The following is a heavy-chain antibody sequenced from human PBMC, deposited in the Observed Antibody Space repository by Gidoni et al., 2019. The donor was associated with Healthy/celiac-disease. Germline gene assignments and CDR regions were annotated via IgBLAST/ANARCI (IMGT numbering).Heavy chain of an antibody. CDR2: IIPILGIA. J-gene: IGHJ4*02. CDR3: ARDIGGYYRELDY. CDR1: GGTFSSYA. V-gene: IGHV1-69*04. Sequence: QVQLVQSGAEVTKPGSSVKVSCKASGGTFSSYAISWVRQAPGQGLEWMGRIIPILGIANYAQKFQGRVTITADKSTSTAYMELSSLRSEDTAVYYCARDIGGYYRELDYWGQGTLVTVSS. D-gene: IGHD3-10*01.